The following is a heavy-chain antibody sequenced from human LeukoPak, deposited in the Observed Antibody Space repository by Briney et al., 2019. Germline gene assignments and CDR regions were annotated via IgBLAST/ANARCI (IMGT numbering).Heavy chain of an antibody. CDR1: RFTFSSYA. V-gene: IGHV3-23*01. Sequence: PGGSLRLSCAASRFTFSSYAMSWVRQAPGKGLEWVSAISGSGGSTYYADSVKGRFTISRDNSKNTLYLQMNSLRAEDTAVYYCAKGTKWSNYAFDIWGQGTMVTVSS. D-gene: IGHD2-15*01. CDR3: AKGTKWSNYAFDI. J-gene: IGHJ3*02. CDR2: ISGSGGST.